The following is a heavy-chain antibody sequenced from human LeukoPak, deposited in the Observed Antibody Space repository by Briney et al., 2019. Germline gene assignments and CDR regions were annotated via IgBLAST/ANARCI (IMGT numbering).Heavy chain of an antibody. V-gene: IGHV3-30*18. CDR1: GFTFSSYG. CDR2: ISYDGSNK. Sequence: GGSLRLSCAASGFTFSSYGMHWVRQAPGKGRDWGAVISYDGSNKYYADSVKGRFTISRDNSKNTLYLQMNSLRAEDTAVYYCAKDEGSGWYKYDYWGQGTLVTVSS. CDR3: AKDEGSGWYKYDY. J-gene: IGHJ4*02. D-gene: IGHD6-19*01.